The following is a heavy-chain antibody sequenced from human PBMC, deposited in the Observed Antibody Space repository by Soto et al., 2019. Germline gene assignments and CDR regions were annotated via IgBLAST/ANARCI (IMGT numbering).Heavy chain of an antibody. CDR3: ARGWNDFPH. D-gene: IGHD1-1*01. V-gene: IGHV1-69*13. CDR1: GGTFSSYA. CDR2: IIPVFGTT. J-gene: IGHJ1*01. Sequence: SVKVSCKASGGTFSSYAISKVRKAPGQVLECLEGIIPVFGTTNYAQKFQGRVTINADESTSTVYMELSGLRSEDTAVYYCARGWNDFPHWGRG.